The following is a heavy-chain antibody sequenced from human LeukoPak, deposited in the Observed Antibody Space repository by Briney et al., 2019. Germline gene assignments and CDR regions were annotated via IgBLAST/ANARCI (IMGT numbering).Heavy chain of an antibody. CDR2: IYYSGST. V-gene: IGHV4-39*01. CDR3: MAVAGFGDY. CDR1: GGSISSSSYY. Sequence: PSETLSLTCTVSGGSISSSSYYWDWIRQPPGKGLEWIGSIYYSGSTYYNPSLKSRVTISVDTSKNQFSLKLSSVTAADTAVYYCMAVAGFGDYWGQGTLVTVSS. D-gene: IGHD6-19*01. J-gene: IGHJ4*02.